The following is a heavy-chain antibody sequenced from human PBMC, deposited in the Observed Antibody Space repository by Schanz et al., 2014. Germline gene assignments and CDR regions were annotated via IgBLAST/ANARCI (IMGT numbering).Heavy chain of an antibody. CDR3: VPMSIAAH. J-gene: IGHJ4*02. CDR1: GFIFSAYT. CDR2: ISSTSSYI. V-gene: IGHV3-21*01. Sequence: EVQLVESGGGLVQPGGSLRLSCAASGFIFSAYTMNWVRQAPGKGLEWVSSISSTSSYIFYADSVKGRFTISRDNAKNSLYLQMNSLRAEDTAVYYCVPMSIAAHWGQGTLVTVSS. D-gene: IGHD6-6*01.